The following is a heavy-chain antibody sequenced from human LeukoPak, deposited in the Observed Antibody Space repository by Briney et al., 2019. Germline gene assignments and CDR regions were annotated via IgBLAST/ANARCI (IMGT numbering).Heavy chain of an antibody. CDR3: ATRGPNYGGNSERLDY. V-gene: IGHV1-8*01. Sequence: ASVKVSCKASGYTFTSYDINWVRQATGQGLEWMGWMNPNSGNTGYAQKFQGRVTMTRNTSISTAYMELSSLRSEDTAVYYCATRGPNYGGNSERLDYWGQGTLVTVSS. D-gene: IGHD4-23*01. J-gene: IGHJ4*02. CDR1: GYTFTSYD. CDR2: MNPNSGNT.